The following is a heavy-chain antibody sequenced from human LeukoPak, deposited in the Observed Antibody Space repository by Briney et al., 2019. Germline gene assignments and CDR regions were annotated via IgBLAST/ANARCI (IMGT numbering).Heavy chain of an antibody. D-gene: IGHD3-22*01. CDR1: GGSISSYY. V-gene: IGHV4-59*01. J-gene: IGHJ4*02. CDR2: IYYSGST. CDR3: ARSPPYYYDSSGYFDY. Sequence: SETLSLTCTASGGSISSYYWSWIRQPPGKGLEWIGYIYYSGSTNYNPSLKSRVTISVDTSKNQFSLKLSSVTAADTAVYYCARSPPYYYDSSGYFDYWGQGTLVTVSS.